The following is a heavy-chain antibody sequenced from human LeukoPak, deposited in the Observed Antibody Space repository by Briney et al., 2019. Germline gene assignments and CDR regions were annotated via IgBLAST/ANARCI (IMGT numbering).Heavy chain of an antibody. Sequence: GGSLRLSCAASGFTFSSYGMHWVRQAPGKGLEWVAFIRYDGSNKYYADSVKGRFTISRDNSKNTLYLQMNSLRAEDTAVYYCARLGYCSSTSCLNYYYYMDVWGKGTTVTVSS. J-gene: IGHJ6*03. CDR3: ARLGYCSSTSCLNYYYYMDV. CDR2: IRYDGSNK. D-gene: IGHD2-2*01. CDR1: GFTFSSYG. V-gene: IGHV3-30*02.